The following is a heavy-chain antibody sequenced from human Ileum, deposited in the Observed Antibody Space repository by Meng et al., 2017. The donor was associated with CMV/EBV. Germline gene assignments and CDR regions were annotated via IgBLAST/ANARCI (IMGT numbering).Heavy chain of an antibody. V-gene: IGHV3-74*01. Sequence: VQLFESVGALVGPVAPLMLSFAVFGFTFSNYWIHWVRQAPGKGLVWVSRTYTDGTYTHYADSVKGRFTISRDNAKNTIYLQMNNLRAEDTAVYYCGRDLDIRGHPDFIDYWGQGALVTVSS. D-gene: IGHD5-12*01. CDR3: GRDLDIRGHPDFIDY. CDR2: TYTDGTYT. J-gene: IGHJ4*02. CDR1: GFTFSNYW.